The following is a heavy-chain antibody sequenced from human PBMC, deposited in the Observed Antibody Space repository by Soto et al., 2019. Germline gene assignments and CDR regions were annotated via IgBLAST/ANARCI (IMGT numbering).Heavy chain of an antibody. V-gene: IGHV3-64*02. CDR2: ISSIGVST. J-gene: IGHJ4*02. CDR1: GFPFSSYA. Sequence: EVQLVESGEGLVQPGGSLRLSCSASGFPFSSYAMHWVRQAPGKGLEYVSAISSIGVSTYYADSVKGRFTISRDNSKNTLYLQMGSLRAEDMAVYYCARSSGSYRPFDYWGQGTLVTVSS. CDR3: ARSSGSYRPFDY. D-gene: IGHD1-26*01.